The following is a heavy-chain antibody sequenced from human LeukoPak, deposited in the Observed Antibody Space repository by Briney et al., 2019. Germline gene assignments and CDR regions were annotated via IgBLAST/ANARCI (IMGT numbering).Heavy chain of an antibody. J-gene: IGHJ6*02. CDR2: ISWNSGSI. CDR3: AGDYYYYGMDV. V-gene: IGHV3-9*01. Sequence: GGSLRLSCADSGFTFDDYAMHWVRQAPGKGLEWVSGISWNSGSIGYADSVKGRFTISRDNAKNSLYLQMNSLRAEDTALYYCAGDYYYYGMDVWGQGTTVTVSS. CDR1: GFTFDDYA.